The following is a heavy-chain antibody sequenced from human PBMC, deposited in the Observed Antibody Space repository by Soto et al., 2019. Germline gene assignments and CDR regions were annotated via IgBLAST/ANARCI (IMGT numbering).Heavy chain of an antibody. CDR3: ARDGMYYYDSSGRGSRFYV. CDR1: GYTFPSNY. V-gene: IGHV4-34*01. CDR2: INHSGST. Sequence: SCKASGYTFPSNYMHWVRQAPGQGLEWIGEINHSGSTNYNPSLKSRVTISVDTSKNQFSLKLSSVTAADTAVYYCARDGMYYYDSSGRGSRFYVWGQGTLVPVSS. J-gene: IGHJ4*02. D-gene: IGHD3-22*01.